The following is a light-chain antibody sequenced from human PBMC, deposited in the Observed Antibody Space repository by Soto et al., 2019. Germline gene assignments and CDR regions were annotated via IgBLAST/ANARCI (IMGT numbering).Light chain of an antibody. CDR1: QSISIY. J-gene: IGKJ2*01. CDR2: AAS. Sequence: IQVTQNPYSLSASVGDRFTVTCVSSQSISIYLNWYQQKPGKAPELLIQAASSLHSGVPSKYSVSGSGTDFACTIISLQPEDVATYYCPQSYCMPPTFG. V-gene: IGKV1-39*01. CDR3: PQSYCMPPT.